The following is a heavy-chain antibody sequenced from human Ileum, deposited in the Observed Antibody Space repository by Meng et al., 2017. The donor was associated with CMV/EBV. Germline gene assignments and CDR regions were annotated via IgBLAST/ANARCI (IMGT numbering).Heavy chain of an antibody. CDR1: GFTFSDYW. CDR2: IKQDGSEK. V-gene: IGHV3-7*01. CDR3: ARRTVASGWYESH. J-gene: IGHJ4*02. Sequence: ASGFTFSDYWMNWGRRAPRKGLEWVAGIKQDGSEKYCMDSVKGRFTISRDNAKNSLYLQMSSLRAEDTAVYYCARRTVASGWYESHWGQGTLVTVSS. D-gene: IGHD6-19*01.